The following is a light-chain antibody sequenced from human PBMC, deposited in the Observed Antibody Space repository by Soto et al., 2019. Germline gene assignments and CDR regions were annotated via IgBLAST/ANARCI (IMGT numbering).Light chain of an antibody. CDR3: KQYENLPIT. Sequence: DIQMTQSPSSLSASVGDRVTITCQATQDISNLLNWFQQKPGKAHKLLIYDAYNLETGVQSRFSGSGSGTDFTFTIRSLQAEDIATYYCKQYENLPITFGQGTRLEIK. J-gene: IGKJ5*01. CDR2: DAY. CDR1: QDISNL. V-gene: IGKV1-33*01.